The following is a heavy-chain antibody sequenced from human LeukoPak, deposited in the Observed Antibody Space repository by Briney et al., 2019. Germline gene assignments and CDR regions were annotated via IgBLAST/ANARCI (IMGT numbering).Heavy chain of an antibody. D-gene: IGHD4-17*01. CDR2: IYYSGST. J-gene: IGHJ4*02. CDR1: GGSISSYY. CDR3: ARVSYGDYYFDY. V-gene: IGHV4-59*01. Sequence: YPSETLSLTCTVSGGSISSYYWSWIRQPPGKGLEWIGYIYYSGSTNYNPSLKSRVTISVDTSKNQSSLKLSSVTAADTAVYYCARVSYGDYYFDYWGQGTLVTVSS.